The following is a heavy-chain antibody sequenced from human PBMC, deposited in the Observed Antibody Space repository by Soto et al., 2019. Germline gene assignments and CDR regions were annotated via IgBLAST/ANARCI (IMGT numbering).Heavy chain of an antibody. CDR1: GGSFSGSY. CDR2: INLSGHT. D-gene: IGHD6-6*01. V-gene: IGHV4-34*01. CDR3: AGVVINNKYKWFDA. J-gene: IGHJ5*02. Sequence: SETLSLTCAVYGGSFSGSYWTWIRQPPGKGLEWIGDINLSGHTNYNPSLTSRLTISIDMSENHFSLKLSSVTAADAAVYYCAGVVINNKYKWFDAWGQGILVTVSS.